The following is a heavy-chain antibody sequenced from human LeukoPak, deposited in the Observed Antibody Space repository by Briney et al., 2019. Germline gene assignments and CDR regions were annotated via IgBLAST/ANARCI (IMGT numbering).Heavy chain of an antibody. J-gene: IGHJ4*02. D-gene: IGHD6-13*01. CDR1: GFTFSSYG. CDR2: ISSSSSYI. Sequence: GGSLRLSCAASGFTFSSYGMNWVRQAPGKGLEWVSSISSSSSYIYYADSVKGRFTISRDNAKNSLYLQMNSLRAEDTAVYYCATHDRDYSSSWYCFGYWGQGTLVTVSS. V-gene: IGHV3-21*01. CDR3: ATHDRDYSSSWYCFGY.